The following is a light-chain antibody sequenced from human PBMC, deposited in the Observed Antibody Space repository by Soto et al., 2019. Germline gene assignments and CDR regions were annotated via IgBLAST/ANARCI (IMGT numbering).Light chain of an antibody. CDR3: QQRSNWPPLT. V-gene: IGKV3-11*01. Sequence: EIVLTQSPGILSLSPGERATLSCRASQSVSNDFLAWYQQKPGQAPRLLIYDASNRATGIPARFSGSGSGTDFTLTISSLEPEDFAVYYCQQRSNWPPLTFGGGTKVDIK. CDR1: QSVSNDF. J-gene: IGKJ4*01. CDR2: DAS.